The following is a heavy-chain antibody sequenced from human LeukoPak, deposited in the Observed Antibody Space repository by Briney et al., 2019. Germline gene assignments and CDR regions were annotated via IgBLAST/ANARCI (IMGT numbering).Heavy chain of an antibody. Sequence: GRSLRLSCAASGFTFSSYGMHWVRQAPGKGLEWVAVISYDGSNKYYADSVKGRFTISGDNSKNTLYLQMNSLRAEDTAVYYCAKSSGYCSGGSCSDYWGQGTLVTVSS. J-gene: IGHJ4*02. CDR3: AKSSGYCSGGSCSDY. V-gene: IGHV3-30*18. CDR1: GFTFSSYG. D-gene: IGHD2-15*01. CDR2: ISYDGSNK.